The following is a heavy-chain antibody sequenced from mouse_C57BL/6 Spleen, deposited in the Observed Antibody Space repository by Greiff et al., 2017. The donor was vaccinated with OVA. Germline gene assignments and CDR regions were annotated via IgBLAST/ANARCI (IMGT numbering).Heavy chain of an antibody. V-gene: IGHV5-16*01. J-gene: IGHJ4*01. CDR3: ARERRDYYAMDY. CDR2: INYDGSST. CDR1: GFTFSDYY. Sequence: EVQLVESEGGLVQPGSSMKLSCTASGFTFSDYYMAWVRQVPEKGLEWVANINYDGSSTYYLDSLKSRFIISRDNAKNILYLQMSSLKSEDTATYYCARERRDYYAMDYWGQGTSVTVSS.